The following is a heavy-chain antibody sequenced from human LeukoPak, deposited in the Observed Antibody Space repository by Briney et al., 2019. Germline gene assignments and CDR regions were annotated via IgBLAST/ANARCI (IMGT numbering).Heavy chain of an antibody. Sequence: GGSLRLSCAASGFTFRYYAMTWVRQAPGKGLEWVSLISDSGGSTFYADSVRGRFTISRDNSRNTLYLQMNSLRAEDTALYYCVGGNGSEDYWGQGTLVTVSS. CDR1: GFTFRYYA. CDR2: ISDSGGST. CDR3: VGGNGSEDY. V-gene: IGHV3-23*01. J-gene: IGHJ4*02. D-gene: IGHD1-26*01.